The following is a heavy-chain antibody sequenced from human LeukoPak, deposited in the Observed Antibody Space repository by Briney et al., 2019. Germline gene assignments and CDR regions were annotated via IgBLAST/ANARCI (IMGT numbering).Heavy chain of an antibody. CDR3: ARRYCSSTSCYKGNAFDI. V-gene: IGHV4-61*02. Sequence: PSETLSLTCTVSGGSISSGSYYWSWIRQPAGKGLEWIGRIYTSGSTNYNPSLKGRVTISVDTSKNQFSLKLSSVTAADTAVYYCARRYCSSTSCYKGNAFDIWGQGTMVTVSS. CDR2: IYTSGST. D-gene: IGHD2-2*02. CDR1: GGSISSGSYY. J-gene: IGHJ3*02.